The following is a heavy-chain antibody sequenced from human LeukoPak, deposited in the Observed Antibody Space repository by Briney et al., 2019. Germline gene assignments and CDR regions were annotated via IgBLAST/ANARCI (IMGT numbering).Heavy chain of an antibody. CDR3: ARNVVRGVLINGLDV. CDR2: IWYDGSKE. V-gene: IGHV3-33*01. CDR1: GFPFSSYA. D-gene: IGHD3-10*01. J-gene: IGHJ6*04. Sequence: GGSLRLSCAASGFPFSSYAMHWVRQVPGKGLEWVALIWYDGSKESYADSVKGRFTISRDKTKNTVFLQMDSLRADDTAVYYCARNVVRGVLINGLDVWGKGTAVTVSS.